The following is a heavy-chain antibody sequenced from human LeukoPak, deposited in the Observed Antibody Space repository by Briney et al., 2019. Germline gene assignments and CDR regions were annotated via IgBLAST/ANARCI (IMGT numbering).Heavy chain of an antibody. J-gene: IGHJ4*02. CDR2: IYYSGST. CDR3: ARGDVVATALDY. Sequence: SETLSLTCTVSGGSISSSGYNWDWIRQPPGKGLEWIGYIYYSGSTKYNPSLKSRVTISVDTSKNQFSLKLNSVTAADTAVYYCARGDVVATALDYWGQGTLVTVSS. CDR1: GGSISSSGYN. D-gene: IGHD5-12*01. V-gene: IGHV4-61*05.